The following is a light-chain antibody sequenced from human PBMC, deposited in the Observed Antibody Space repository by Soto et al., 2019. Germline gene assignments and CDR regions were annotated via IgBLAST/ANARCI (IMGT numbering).Light chain of an antibody. CDR2: DAF. Sequence: DIQMTQSPSTLSASVGDRVTITCRASQSISSWLAWYQQKPGKAPKLLIHDAFSFESGVPSRFSCSGSGTEFTLTISSLQPDAFATYYCQQYNSYPYTFGQGTKLESK. J-gene: IGKJ2*01. CDR1: QSISSW. CDR3: QQYNSYPYT. V-gene: IGKV1-5*01.